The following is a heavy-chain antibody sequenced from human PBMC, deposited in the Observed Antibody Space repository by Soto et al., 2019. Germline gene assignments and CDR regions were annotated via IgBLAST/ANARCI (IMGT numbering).Heavy chain of an antibody. CDR2: IYYSGST. J-gene: IGHJ6*02. CDR1: GGSISSYY. V-gene: IGHV4-59*01. D-gene: IGHD5-18*01. CDR3: ASQIGYSYGPYYYYGMDV. Sequence: SETLSLTCTVSGGSISSYYWSWIRQPPGKGLEWIGYIYYSGSTNYNPSLKSRVTISVDTSKNQFSLKLSSVTAADTAVYYCASQIGYSYGPYYYYGMDVWGQGTTVTVS.